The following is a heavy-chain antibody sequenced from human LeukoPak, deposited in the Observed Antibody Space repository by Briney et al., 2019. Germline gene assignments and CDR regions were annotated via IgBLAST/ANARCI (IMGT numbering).Heavy chain of an antibody. CDR1: EFTFSKFG. CDR3: TKDLRYYYTDNHSTMDEHDY. D-gene: IGHD2/OR15-2a*01. CDR2: ILYDGSNK. J-gene: IGHJ4*02. V-gene: IGHV3-30*02. Sequence: GGSLRLSCAASEFTFSKFGMHWVRQAPGQGLEWVAFILYDGSNKYYADSVKGRFTISRDNSKNTLSLQMNTLRAEDTALYYCTKDLRYYYTDNHSTMDEHDYWGQGTLVTVSS.